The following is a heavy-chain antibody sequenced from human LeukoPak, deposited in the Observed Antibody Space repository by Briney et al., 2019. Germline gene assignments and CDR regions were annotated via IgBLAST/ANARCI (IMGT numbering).Heavy chain of an antibody. V-gene: IGHV4-4*07. CDR3: ARGEDYYDSSGYYGNFDY. Sequence: SETLSLTCTVSGGSISSYYWSWIRQPAGKGLEWIGRIYTSGSTNYNPSLKSRVTMSVDTSKNQFSLKLSSVTAADTAVYYCARGEDYYDSSGYYGNFDYWGQGTLVTVSS. CDR2: IYTSGST. D-gene: IGHD3-22*01. J-gene: IGHJ4*02. CDR1: GGSISSYY.